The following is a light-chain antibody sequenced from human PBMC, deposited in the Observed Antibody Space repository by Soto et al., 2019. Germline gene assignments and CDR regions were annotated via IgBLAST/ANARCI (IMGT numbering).Light chain of an antibody. CDR1: SSDVGAYKY. J-gene: IGLJ1*01. CDR2: DVS. V-gene: IGLV2-14*03. Sequence: QSALTQPASVSGSPGQSITISCTGTSSDVGAYKYVSWHQQHPGKAPKLMIYDVSDRPSGVSDRFSGSKSGNTASPTISGLQAEDEADYYCSSYTGGSTSYVFGTGTKV. CDR3: SSYTGGSTSYV.